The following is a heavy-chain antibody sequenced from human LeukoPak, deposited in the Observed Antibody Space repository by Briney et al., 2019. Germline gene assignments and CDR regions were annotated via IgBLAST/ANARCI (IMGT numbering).Heavy chain of an antibody. J-gene: IGHJ6*02. CDR2: INHSGST. CDR3: ARGEWLVVGYYYYGMDV. Sequence: SETLSLTCTVSGGSIRSSYYYWSWIRQPPGKGLEWIGEINHSGSTNYNPSLKSRVTISVDTSKNQFSLKLSSVTAADTAVYYCARGEWLVVGYYYYGMDVWGQGTTVTVSS. CDR1: GGSIRSSYYY. D-gene: IGHD6-19*01. V-gene: IGHV4-39*07.